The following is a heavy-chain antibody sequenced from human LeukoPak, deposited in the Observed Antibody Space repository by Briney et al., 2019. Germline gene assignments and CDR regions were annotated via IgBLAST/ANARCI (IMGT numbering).Heavy chain of an antibody. V-gene: IGHV3-23*01. D-gene: IGHD4-17*01. Sequence: GGSLRLSCGASGFTFSSYGMSWVRQAPGKGLEWVSAISGSGGSTYYADSVKGRFTISRDNSKNTLYLQMNSLRAEDTAVYYCAFNYGDYAYYYYYMDVWGKGTTVTISS. CDR1: GFTFSSYG. CDR3: AFNYGDYAYYYYYMDV. CDR2: ISGSGGST. J-gene: IGHJ6*03.